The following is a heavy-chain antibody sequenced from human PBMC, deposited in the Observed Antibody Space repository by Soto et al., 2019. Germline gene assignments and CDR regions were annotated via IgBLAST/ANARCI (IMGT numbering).Heavy chain of an antibody. D-gene: IGHD3-10*01. Sequence: EVQLLESGGGLVQTGGSLRLSCAASRFTFSSYAMTWVRQAPGKGLEWVLTISGSSDCTYYADSVKGRFIISGDNSKNTLHLQMISLRAEAAAIYYCASLPGFGELLFRKVDSWGQCTLVTVSS. CDR1: RFTFSSYA. J-gene: IGHJ1*01. V-gene: IGHV3-23*01. CDR3: ASLPGFGELLFRKVDS. CDR2: ISGSSDCT.